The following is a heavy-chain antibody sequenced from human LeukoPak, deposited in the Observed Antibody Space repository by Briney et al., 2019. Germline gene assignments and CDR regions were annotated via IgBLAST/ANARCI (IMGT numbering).Heavy chain of an antibody. D-gene: IGHD3-10*01. J-gene: IGHJ4*02. CDR1: GFAFDDYG. V-gene: IGHV3-20*04. CDR2: INWNGGST. Sequence: PGGSLRLSCAASGFAFDDYGMSWVRQAPGKGLEWVSGINWNGGSTGYADSVKGRFTISGDNAKNSLYLQMNSLRAEDTALYYCARVRISDYYGSGIGYWGQGTLVTVSS. CDR3: ARVRISDYYGSGIGY.